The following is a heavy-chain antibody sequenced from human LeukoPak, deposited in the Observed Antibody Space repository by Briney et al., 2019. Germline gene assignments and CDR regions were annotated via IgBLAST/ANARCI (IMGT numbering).Heavy chain of an antibody. CDR2: INPSGGST. Sequence: GASVKVSCKASGYTFTSYYMHWVRQAPGQGLEWMGIINPSGGSTSYAQKFQGRVTMTRDTSTSTVYMELSSLRSEDTAVYYCARRMPVAGTTLGFDYWGHGTLVTVSS. D-gene: IGHD6-19*01. CDR3: ARRMPVAGTTLGFDY. J-gene: IGHJ4*01. V-gene: IGHV1-46*01. CDR1: GYTFTSYY.